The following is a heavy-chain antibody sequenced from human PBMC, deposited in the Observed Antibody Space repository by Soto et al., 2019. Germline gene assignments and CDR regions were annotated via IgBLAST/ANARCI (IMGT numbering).Heavy chain of an antibody. CDR2: IYYSGST. D-gene: IGHD3-10*01. CDR1: GGSISSGGYY. V-gene: IGHV4-31*03. Sequence: PSETLSLTCTVSGGSISSGGYYWSWIRQHPGKGLEWIGYIYYSGSTYYNPSLKSRVTISVDTSKSQFSLKLSSVTAADTAVYYCARGGGMVRGVIITRAFDIWGQGTMVTVSS. CDR3: ARGGGMVRGVIITRAFDI. J-gene: IGHJ3*02.